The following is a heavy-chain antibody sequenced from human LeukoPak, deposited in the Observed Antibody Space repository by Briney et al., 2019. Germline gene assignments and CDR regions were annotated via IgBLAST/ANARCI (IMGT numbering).Heavy chain of an antibody. V-gene: IGHV3-48*02. Sequence: PGGSLRLSCVASGLTFSSYSMNWVRQAPGKGLEWVSYISSSSSTIYYADFVKGRFTISRDNAKNSLDLQMNSLRDEDTAVYYCARARASGRSGFDYWGQGTLVTVSS. CDR2: ISSSSSTI. CDR3: ARARASGRSGFDY. J-gene: IGHJ4*02. CDR1: GLTFSSYS. D-gene: IGHD2-15*01.